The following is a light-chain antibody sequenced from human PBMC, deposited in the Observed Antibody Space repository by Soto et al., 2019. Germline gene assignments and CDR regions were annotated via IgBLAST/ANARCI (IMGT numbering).Light chain of an antibody. CDR3: QSYDSRLRSYV. Sequence: QSVLTQPPSVSGAPGQRVTIPCTGSSSNIGAGYDVHWYQQLPGTAPKLLIYGNSNRPSGVPDRFSGSKSGTSASLAITGLQAEDEADYYCQSYDSRLRSYVFGTGTKLTVL. CDR1: SSNIGAGYD. J-gene: IGLJ1*01. CDR2: GNS. V-gene: IGLV1-40*01.